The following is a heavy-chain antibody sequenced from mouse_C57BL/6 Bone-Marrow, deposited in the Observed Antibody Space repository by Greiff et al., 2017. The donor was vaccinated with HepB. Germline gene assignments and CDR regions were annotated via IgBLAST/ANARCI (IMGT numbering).Heavy chain of an antibody. CDR2: IDPSDSYT. Sequence: QVQLQQSGAELVRPGTSVKLSCKASGYTFTSYWMHWVKQRPGQGLEWIGVIDPSDSYTNYNQKFKGKATLTVDTSSSTAYMQLSSLTSEDSAVYYCARGLSLWYFDVWGTGTTVTVSS. CDR3: ARGLSLWYFDV. CDR1: GYTFTSYW. V-gene: IGHV1-59*01. J-gene: IGHJ1*03. D-gene: IGHD3-1*01.